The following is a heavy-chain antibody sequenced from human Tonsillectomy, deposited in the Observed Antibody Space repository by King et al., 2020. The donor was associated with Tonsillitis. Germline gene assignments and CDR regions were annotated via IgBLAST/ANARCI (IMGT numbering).Heavy chain of an antibody. Sequence: QLVQSGAEVKKPGSSVKVSCKASGGTFSNYGISWVRQAPGQGLEWMGGIIPIFGTADYAQKFQGRVTITADKSTSTAYMEMSSLRSEDTAVYYCARVSYYGSVSYYRYYYGMDVWGEGTTVTVSS. CDR1: GGTFSNYG. J-gene: IGHJ6*04. CDR3: ARVSYYGSVSYYRYYYGMDV. D-gene: IGHD3-10*01. CDR2: IIPIFGTA. V-gene: IGHV1-69*06.